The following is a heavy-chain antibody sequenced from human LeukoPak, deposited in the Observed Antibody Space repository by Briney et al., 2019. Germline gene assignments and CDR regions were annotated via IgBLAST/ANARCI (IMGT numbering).Heavy chain of an antibody. CDR3: AKGGHFYGDQANFDY. Sequence: SQTLSLTCTVSGGSISSGSYYWSWIRQPAGKGLEFIGRIYTTGSTNYNPSLKSRVTISVDTSKDQFSLKLSSVTAADTAVYYCAKGGHFYGDQANFDYWGQGTLVTVSS. J-gene: IGHJ4*02. CDR2: IYTTGST. CDR1: GGSISSGSYY. V-gene: IGHV4-61*02. D-gene: IGHD4-17*01.